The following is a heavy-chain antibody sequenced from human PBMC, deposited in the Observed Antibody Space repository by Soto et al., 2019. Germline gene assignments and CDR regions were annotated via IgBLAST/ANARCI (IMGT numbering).Heavy chain of an antibody. V-gene: IGHV3-21*01. CDR1: GFTFSSYS. Sequence: GGSLRLSCAASGFTFSSYSMNWVRQAPGKGLEWVSSISSSSSYIYYADSVKGRFTISRDNAKNSLYLQMNSLRAEDTAVYYCARFHNIAARPPPPLSPDWGQGTLVTVSS. CDR2: ISSSSSYI. D-gene: IGHD6-6*01. CDR3: ARFHNIAARPPPPLSPD. J-gene: IGHJ4*02.